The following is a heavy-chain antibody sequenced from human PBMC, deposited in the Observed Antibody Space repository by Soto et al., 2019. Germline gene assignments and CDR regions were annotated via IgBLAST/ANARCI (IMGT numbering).Heavy chain of an antibody. V-gene: IGHV1-18*01. CDR2: ISAYNGNT. D-gene: IGHD4-17*01. Sequence: QVQLVQSGAEVKKPGASVKVSCKASGYTFTSYGISWVRHAPGQGLDWLGWISAYNGNTNYAQKLQGRVTMTSDTSTSTAYMELRSLSSDDTAVYYCATITTVTTYKAPGYYYYGMDVWGQGTTVTVSS. CDR3: ATITTVTTYKAPGYYYYGMDV. CDR1: GYTFTSYG. J-gene: IGHJ6*02.